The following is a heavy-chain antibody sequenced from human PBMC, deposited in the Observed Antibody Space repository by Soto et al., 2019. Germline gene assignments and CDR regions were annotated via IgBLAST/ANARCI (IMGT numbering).Heavy chain of an antibody. Sequence: SETLSLTFTVSGCSNSSSSYSWGWIRQPPGKGLEWIGSIYYSGSTYYNPSLKSRVTISVDTSKNQFSLKLSSVTAADTAVYYCARHFLEWLPNAWFDPWGQGTLVTVSS. D-gene: IGHD3-3*01. J-gene: IGHJ5*02. V-gene: IGHV4-39*01. CDR3: ARHFLEWLPNAWFDP. CDR1: GCSNSSSSYS. CDR2: IYYSGST.